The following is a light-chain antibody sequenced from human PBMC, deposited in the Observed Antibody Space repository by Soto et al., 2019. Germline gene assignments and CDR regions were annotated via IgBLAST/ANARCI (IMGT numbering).Light chain of an antibody. CDR2: DAS. CDR1: QSVSSW. CDR3: QQYNSFPLT. J-gene: IGKJ4*01. Sequence: IQMTQSPSTLSASVGDRVSITCRASQSVSSWLAWYQQKPGKAPKLLIYDASGLESGVPSRFSGSGSGTEFTLTISSLQPDDFATYYCQQYNSFPLTFGGGTKVDI. V-gene: IGKV1-5*01.